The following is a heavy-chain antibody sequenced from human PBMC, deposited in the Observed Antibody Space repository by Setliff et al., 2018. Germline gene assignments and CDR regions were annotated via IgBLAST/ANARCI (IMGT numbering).Heavy chain of an antibody. Sequence: PGESLKISCKGSGYSFSNFWIGWVRQMPGKGLEWMGIIYPGDSHTRYSPSFQGQFTISADKSISTAYLQWSSLKASDTAMYYCAREGGYYDSRLDAFDIWGQGTMVTVSS. CDR1: GYSFSNFW. CDR3: AREGGYYDSRLDAFDI. J-gene: IGHJ3*02. CDR2: IYPGDSHT. D-gene: IGHD3-22*01. V-gene: IGHV5-51*01.